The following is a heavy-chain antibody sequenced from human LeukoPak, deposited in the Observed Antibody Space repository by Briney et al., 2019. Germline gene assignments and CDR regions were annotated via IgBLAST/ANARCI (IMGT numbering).Heavy chain of an antibody. CDR2: IYYSGST. J-gene: IGHJ4*02. D-gene: IGHD4-17*01. V-gene: IGHV4-59*01. CDR3: ARGDYRLFDY. CDR1: GGSISSYY. Sequence: SETLSLTCTVSGGSISSYYWSWIRQPPGKGLEWIGYIYYSGSTNYNPSLKSRVTISVDMSKNQFSLKLSSVTAADTAVYYCARGDYRLFDYWGQGTLVTVSS.